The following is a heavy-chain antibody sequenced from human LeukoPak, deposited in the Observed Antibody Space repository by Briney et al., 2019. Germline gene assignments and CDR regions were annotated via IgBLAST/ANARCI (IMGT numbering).Heavy chain of an antibody. V-gene: IGHV3-7*01. Sequence: GGSLRLSCAASGFTFISYWLTWVRQAPGKGLEWVANIKQDGSEKYYVGSVKGRFTISRDNAKNSLYLQMNSLRAEDTAVYYCARTIDNYYDTSGYYDYWGQGTLVTVSS. J-gene: IGHJ4*02. D-gene: IGHD3-22*01. CDR1: GFTFISYW. CDR3: ARTIDNYYDTSGYYDY. CDR2: IKQDGSEK.